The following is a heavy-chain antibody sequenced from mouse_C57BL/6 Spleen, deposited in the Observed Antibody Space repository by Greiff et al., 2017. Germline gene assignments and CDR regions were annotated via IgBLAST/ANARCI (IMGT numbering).Heavy chain of an antibody. CDR3: ARGEGDEGY. CDR1: GYAFSSSW. CDR2: IYPGDGDT. D-gene: IGHD3-3*01. V-gene: IGHV1-82*01. J-gene: IGHJ2*01. Sequence: QVQLKESGPELVKPGASVKISCKASGYAFSSSWMNWVKQRPGKGLEWIGRIYPGDGDTNYNGKFKGKATLTADKSSSTAYMQLSSLTSEDSAVYFCARGEGDEGYWGQGTTLTVSS.